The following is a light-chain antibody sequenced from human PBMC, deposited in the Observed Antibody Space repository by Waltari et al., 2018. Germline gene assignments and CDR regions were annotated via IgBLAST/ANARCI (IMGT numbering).Light chain of an antibody. V-gene: IGKV1-9*01. CDR1: QGINTY. CDR2: ASS. CDR3: QQVKSYPLT. J-gene: IGKJ4*01. Sequence: TCRASQGINTYLAWDQQKPGKAPNLLIYASSTLQSGVPSRFNGSGSGTEFTLTISSLQPEDFATYCCQQVKSYPLTFGGGTTVEIK.